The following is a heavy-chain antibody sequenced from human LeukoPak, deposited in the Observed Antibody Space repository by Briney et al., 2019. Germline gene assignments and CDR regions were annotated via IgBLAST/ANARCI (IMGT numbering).Heavy chain of an antibody. CDR3: VRGDGDLFDF. CDR1: GFTLSSYS. CDR2: VSKTSSKI. Sequence: GGSLRLSCAASGFTLSSYSMNWVRQAPGKGLEWVSFVSKTSSKIYYGDSVRGRFTISRDNAKNSIHLQMGSLRVEDTAVYYCVRGDGDLFDFWGQGTLVSVSS. V-gene: IGHV3-21*06. J-gene: IGHJ4*02. D-gene: IGHD4-17*01.